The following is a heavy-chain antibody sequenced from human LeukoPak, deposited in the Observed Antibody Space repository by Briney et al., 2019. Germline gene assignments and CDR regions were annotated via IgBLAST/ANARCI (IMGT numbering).Heavy chain of an antibody. CDR1: GGSISSYY. Sequence: SETLSPTCTVSGGSISSYYWSWIRQPPGKGLEWIGYIYYIGITNYSPSLKSRVTISLDTSKNQFSLKLSSVTAANTAIYYCATDISSAGTDYFDYWGQGTLVTVSS. CDR3: ATDISSAGTDYFDY. J-gene: IGHJ4*02. CDR2: IYYIGIT. V-gene: IGHV4-59*01. D-gene: IGHD6-13*01.